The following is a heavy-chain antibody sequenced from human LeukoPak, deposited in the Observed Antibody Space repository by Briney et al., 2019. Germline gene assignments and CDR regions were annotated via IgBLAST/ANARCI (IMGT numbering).Heavy chain of an antibody. Sequence: GGSLRLSCAASGFTFSSNWMHWVRQTPGKGLVWVSRISRDGSSTSYADSVKGRFTISRDNAKNSLYLQMNSLRAEDTAVYYCARTSITGSYPLYWGQGTLVTVSS. V-gene: IGHV3-74*01. CDR1: GFTFSSNW. J-gene: IGHJ4*02. D-gene: IGHD3-10*01. CDR3: ARTSITGSYPLY. CDR2: ISRDGSST.